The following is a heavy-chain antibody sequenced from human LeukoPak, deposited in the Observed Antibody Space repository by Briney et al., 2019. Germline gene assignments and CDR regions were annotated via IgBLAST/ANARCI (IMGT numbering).Heavy chain of an antibody. CDR2: INSDGSST. Sequence: GSLRLSCAASGFTFSSYWMHWVRQAPGKGLVWVSYINSDGSSTAHANSVKGRFTTSRDNAKNTLYLQMKSLRAEDTAVYYCARMNNWSFDFWGQGILVTVSS. CDR1: GFTFSSYW. J-gene: IGHJ4*02. D-gene: IGHD1-1*01. CDR3: ARMNNWSFDF. V-gene: IGHV3-74*03.